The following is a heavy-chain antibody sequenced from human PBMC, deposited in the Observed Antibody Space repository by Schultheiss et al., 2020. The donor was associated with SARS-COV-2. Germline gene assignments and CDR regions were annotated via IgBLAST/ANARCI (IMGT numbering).Heavy chain of an antibody. D-gene: IGHD2-15*01. Sequence: GGSLRLSCAASGFTFSSYGMHWVRQDPGKGLEWVAVIWYDGSNKYYADSVKGRFTISRDNSKNTLYLQMDSLRAEDTAIYYCVTDSGYSPGDYWGQGALVTVSS. CDR3: VTDSGYSPGDY. CDR1: GFTFSSYG. V-gene: IGHV3-33*01. CDR2: IWYDGSNK. J-gene: IGHJ4*02.